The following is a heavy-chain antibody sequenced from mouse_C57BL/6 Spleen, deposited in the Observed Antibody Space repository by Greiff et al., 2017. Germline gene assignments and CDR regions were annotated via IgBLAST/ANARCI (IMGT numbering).Heavy chain of an antibody. CDR2: ISNLAYSI. D-gene: IGHD2-4*01. Sequence: EVMLVESGGGLVQPGGSLKLSCAASGFTFSDYGMAWVRQAPRKGPEWVAFISNLAYSIYYANTVTGRFTISRENAKNTLYLEMSSLRSEDTAMYYCARRIYYDYDVYAMDYWGQGTSVTVSS. CDR3: ARRIYYDYDVYAMDY. V-gene: IGHV5-15*04. J-gene: IGHJ4*01. CDR1: GFTFSDYG.